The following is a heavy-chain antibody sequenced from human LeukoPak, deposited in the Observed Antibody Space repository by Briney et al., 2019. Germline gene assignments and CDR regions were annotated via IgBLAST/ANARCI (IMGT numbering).Heavy chain of an antibody. CDR2: VSNDGNNK. J-gene: IGHJ4*02. V-gene: IGHV3-30-3*01. CDR3: ARDPVSIGSRMNSDY. Sequence: GGSLRLSCAASGFAFSSYAMHWVRQAPGKGLEWVALVSNDGNNKYHADSVKGRFTISRDNSKKSLYLQMNSLRPEDTALYYCARDPVSIGSRMNSDYWGQGTLVTVSS. D-gene: IGHD3-10*01. CDR1: GFAFSSYA.